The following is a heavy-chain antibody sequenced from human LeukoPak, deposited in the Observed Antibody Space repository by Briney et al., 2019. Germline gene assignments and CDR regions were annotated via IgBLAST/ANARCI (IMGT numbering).Heavy chain of an antibody. D-gene: IGHD2-21*02. CDR1: GFMFRDYT. Sequence: HAGGSLRLSCAASGFMFRDYTMHWVRQAPGKGLEWVSGISWNSGRIAYADSVKGRFTISRDNAKNSLYLQMDSLRAEDTALYYCTKDREVVTPIEGVFNSWGQGTLVTVSS. V-gene: IGHV3-9*01. CDR2: ISWNSGRI. J-gene: IGHJ4*02. CDR3: TKDREVVTPIEGVFNS.